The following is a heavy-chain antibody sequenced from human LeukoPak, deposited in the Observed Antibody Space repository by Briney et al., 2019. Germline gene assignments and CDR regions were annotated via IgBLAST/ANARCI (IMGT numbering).Heavy chain of an antibody. CDR3: ARGRRDGYNLEYFDK. CDR2: IYYSGST. V-gene: IGHV4-39*01. D-gene: IGHD5-24*01. J-gene: IGHJ4*02. CDR1: GGSISSSSYY. Sequence: PSETLSLTCTVSGGSISSSSYYWGWIRQPPGKGLEWIGSIYYSGSTYYNPSLKGRVTIYVDTSKNQFSLKLSSVTAADTAVYYCARGRRDGYNLEYFDKWGQGTLVTVSS.